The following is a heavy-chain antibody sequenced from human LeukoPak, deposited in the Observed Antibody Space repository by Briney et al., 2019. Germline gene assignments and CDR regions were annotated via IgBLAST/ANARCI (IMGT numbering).Heavy chain of an antibody. J-gene: IGHJ4*02. Sequence: GGSLRLSCTASGFTFGDYAMSWVRQAPGKGLEWVSAISGSGGSTYYADSVKGRFTISRDNSKNTLYLQMNSLRAEDTAVYYCAKDTSGYSSGWYGYWGQGTLVTVSS. V-gene: IGHV3-23*01. CDR1: GFTFGDYA. D-gene: IGHD6-19*01. CDR2: ISGSGGST. CDR3: AKDTSGYSSGWYGY.